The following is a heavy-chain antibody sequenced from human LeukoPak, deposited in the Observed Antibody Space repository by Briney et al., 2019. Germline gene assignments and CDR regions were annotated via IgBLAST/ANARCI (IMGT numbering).Heavy chain of an antibody. CDR3: ALSTTRVTTRTLDH. CDR2: ISQSGST. CDR1: GGSSSNYF. Sequence: SETLSLTCAVHGGSSSNYFWTWIRQPPGKGLEWIGEISQSGSTRYNPSLESRVSISVDMSNNQSPLRLSSVTAADTAIHFCALSTTRVTTRTLDHWGQGTLVTVSS. J-gene: IGHJ4*02. D-gene: IGHD4-17*01. V-gene: IGHV4-34*01.